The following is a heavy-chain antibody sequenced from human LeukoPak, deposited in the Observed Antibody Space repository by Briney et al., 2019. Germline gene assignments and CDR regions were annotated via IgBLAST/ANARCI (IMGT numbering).Heavy chain of an antibody. Sequence: GGSLRLSCAACGYTFSSYAMNWVRQAPGKGLEWVSSLSGSGDSAYYADSVKGRFTFSRDKSKNTLYLQMNSLRAEDTAVYYCARRSPKIAAADTYYYGMDVWGQGTTVTVSS. D-gene: IGHD6-13*01. V-gene: IGHV3-23*01. CDR3: ARRSPKIAAADTYYYGMDV. CDR2: LSGSGDSA. CDR1: GYTFSSYA. J-gene: IGHJ6*02.